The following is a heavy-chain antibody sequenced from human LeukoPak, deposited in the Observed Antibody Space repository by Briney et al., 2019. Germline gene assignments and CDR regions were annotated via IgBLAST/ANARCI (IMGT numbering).Heavy chain of an antibody. CDR1: GFTFSIYS. CDR3: ARYDYVWGGPYYFDY. Sequence: GGSLRLSCAASGFTFSIYSLSWVRQAPGKGLEWVSSISSSSTFISYGDSVKGRFTISRDNDNNSLFLQIDSLRADDTAVYYCARYDYVWGGPYYFDYWGQGTLVTVSS. CDR2: ISSSSTFI. V-gene: IGHV3-21*01. D-gene: IGHD3-16*01. J-gene: IGHJ4*02.